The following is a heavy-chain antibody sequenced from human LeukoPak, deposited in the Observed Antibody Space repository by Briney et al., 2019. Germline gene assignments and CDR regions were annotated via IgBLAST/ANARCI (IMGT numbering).Heavy chain of an antibody. Sequence: GGSLRLSCAASGFTFSTYWMSWVRQAPGKGLEWVAFIRFDGAYKHTANALKGRFTISRDNSQNTVYLYMNTLRTEDTAVYYCAKSAVRDYASGVDYFDYWGQGALVSVSS. J-gene: IGHJ4*02. V-gene: IGHV3-30*02. D-gene: IGHD3-10*01. CDR2: IRFDGAYK. CDR3: AKSAVRDYASGVDYFDY. CDR1: GFTFSTYW.